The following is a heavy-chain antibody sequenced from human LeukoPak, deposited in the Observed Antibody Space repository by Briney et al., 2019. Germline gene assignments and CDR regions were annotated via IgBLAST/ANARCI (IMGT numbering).Heavy chain of an antibody. CDR3: ARENYDYVWGSSM. CDR2: INPNSGGT. CDR1: GYTFTGYY. J-gene: IGHJ4*02. V-gene: IGHV1-2*06. Sequence: ASVKVSCKASGYTFTGYYMHWVRQAPGQGLEWMGRINPNSGGTNYAQKFQGRVTMTRDTSISTAYMELSRLRSDDTAVYYCARENYDYVWGSSMWGQRTMVTVSS. D-gene: IGHD3-16*01.